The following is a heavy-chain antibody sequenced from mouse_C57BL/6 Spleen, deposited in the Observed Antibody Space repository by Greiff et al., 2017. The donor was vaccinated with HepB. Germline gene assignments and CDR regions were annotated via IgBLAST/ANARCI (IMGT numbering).Heavy chain of an antibody. Sequence: QVHVKQSGAELVKPGASVKISCKASGYAFSSYWMNWVKQRPGKGLEWIGQIYPGDGDTNYNGKFKGKATLTADKSSSTAYMQLSSLTSEDSAVYFCARWMVTTGLDYWGQGTTLTVSS. CDR3: ARWMVTTGLDY. CDR2: IYPGDGDT. CDR1: GYAFSSYW. D-gene: IGHD2-2*01. V-gene: IGHV1-80*01. J-gene: IGHJ2*01.